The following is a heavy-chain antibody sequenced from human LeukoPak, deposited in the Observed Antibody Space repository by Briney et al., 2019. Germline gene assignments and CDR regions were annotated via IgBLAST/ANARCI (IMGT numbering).Heavy chain of an antibody. V-gene: IGHV3-11*01. CDR2: VTSSGNTI. J-gene: IGHJ4*02. CDR1: GFTFSDYY. Sequence: GGSLRLSCAASGFTFSDYYMSWIRQAPGKGLEWVSYVTSSGNTIDYADSVKGRFIISRDNAKNSLYLQMNSLTAEDTAVYYCARARRGGPFDYWGQRTLVTVSA. D-gene: IGHD3-16*01. CDR3: ARARRGGPFDY.